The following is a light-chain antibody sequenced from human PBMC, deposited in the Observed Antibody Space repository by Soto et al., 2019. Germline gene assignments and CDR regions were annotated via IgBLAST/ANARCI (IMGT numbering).Light chain of an antibody. Sequence: IVMTQSPLSLPVTPGEPASISCRSSQSLLHSDGYNYLDWYLQKPGQSPQLLIYLGSSRASGVPDRFSGSGSGTDFTLSISRLEPEDSAVYYCQQYGSSLTFGGGTKVDIK. J-gene: IGKJ4*01. CDR2: LGS. CDR3: QQYGSSLT. V-gene: IGKV2-28*01. CDR1: QSLLHSDGYNY.